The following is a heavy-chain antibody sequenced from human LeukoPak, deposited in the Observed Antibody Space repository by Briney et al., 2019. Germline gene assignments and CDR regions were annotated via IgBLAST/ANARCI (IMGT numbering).Heavy chain of an antibody. CDR1: EFTFNSYG. Sequence: GGSLRLSCTASEFTFNSYGMHWVRKAPGKGLEWVAFIRFDGSDEHYADSVKGRFTISRDNSKNTLYLQMNSLRAEDTAVYYCAKDRRGSCNAGSCYCCDYWGRGALVTVSS. V-gene: IGHV3-30*02. CDR2: IRFDGSDE. D-gene: IGHD2-15*01. CDR3: AKDRRGSCNAGSCYCCDY. J-gene: IGHJ4*02.